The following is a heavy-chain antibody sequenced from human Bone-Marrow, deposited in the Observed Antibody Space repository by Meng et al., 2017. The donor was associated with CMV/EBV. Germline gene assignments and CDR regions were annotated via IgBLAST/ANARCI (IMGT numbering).Heavy chain of an antibody. Sequence: SETLSLTCTVSGGSISSSSYYWGWIRQPPGKGLEWIGSIYYSGSTYYNPSLKSRVTISVDTSKNQFSLKLSSVTAADTAVYYCARHCIDDFWSGYYPGWGQGTLVTVYS. CDR1: GGSISSSSYY. D-gene: IGHD3-3*01. CDR2: IYYSGST. J-gene: IGHJ4*02. CDR3: ARHCIDDFWSGYYPG. V-gene: IGHV4-39*01.